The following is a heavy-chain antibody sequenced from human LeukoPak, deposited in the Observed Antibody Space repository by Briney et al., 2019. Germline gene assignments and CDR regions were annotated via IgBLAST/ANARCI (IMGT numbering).Heavy chain of an antibody. V-gene: IGHV4-39*01. J-gene: IGHJ3*02. CDR1: GGSISSSSYY. D-gene: IGHD2-15*01. Sequence: SETLSLTCTVSGGSISSSSYYWGWIRQPPGKGLEWIGSIYYSGSTYYNPSLKSRVTISVDTSKNQFSLKLSSVTAADTAVYYCARKCSGGSCYYAFDIWGQGTMVTVSS. CDR3: ARKCSGGSCYYAFDI. CDR2: IYYSGST.